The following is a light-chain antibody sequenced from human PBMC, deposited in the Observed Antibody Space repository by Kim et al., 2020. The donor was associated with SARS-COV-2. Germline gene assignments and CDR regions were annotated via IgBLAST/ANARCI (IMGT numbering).Light chain of an antibody. CDR1: QSVSSN. CDR3: QQYNNWPPWT. V-gene: IGKV3-15*01. Sequence: SQGKRATLSCRASQSVSSNLAWYQQKPGQAPRLLIYGASTRATGIPARFSGSGSGTKFTLTISSLQSEDFAVYYCQQYNNWPPWTFGQGTKVDIK. CDR2: GAS. J-gene: IGKJ1*01.